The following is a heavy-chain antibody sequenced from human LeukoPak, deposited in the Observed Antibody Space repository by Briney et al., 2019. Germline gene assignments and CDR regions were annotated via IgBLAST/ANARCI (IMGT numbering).Heavy chain of an antibody. V-gene: IGHV3-21*01. Sequence: PGGSLRLSCAASGFTFSSYSMNWVRQAPGKGLEWVSSISSSSSYIYYADSVKGRFTISRDNAKNSLYLQMNSLRAEDTAVYYCARSCGSCPYYYYMDVWGKGTTVTIPS. CDR2: ISSSSSYI. CDR1: GFTFSSYS. J-gene: IGHJ6*03. CDR3: ARSCGSCPYYYYMDV. D-gene: IGHD1-26*01.